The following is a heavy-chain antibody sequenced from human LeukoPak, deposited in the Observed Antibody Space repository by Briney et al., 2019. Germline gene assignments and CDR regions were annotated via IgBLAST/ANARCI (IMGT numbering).Heavy chain of an antibody. V-gene: IGHV4-34*01. D-gene: IGHD3-10*01. Sequence: SETLSLTCAVYGGSFSGYYWSWIRQPPGKGLEWIGEINHSGSTNYNPSLKSRVPISVDTSKNQFSLKLSSVTAADTAVYYCARGPGSGSYYGYWGQGTLVTVSS. CDR1: GGSFSGYY. CDR2: INHSGST. J-gene: IGHJ4*02. CDR3: ARGPGSGSYYGY.